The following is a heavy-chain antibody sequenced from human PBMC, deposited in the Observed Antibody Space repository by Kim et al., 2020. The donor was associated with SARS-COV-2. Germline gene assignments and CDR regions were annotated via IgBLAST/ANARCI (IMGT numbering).Heavy chain of an antibody. CDR3: ARARWTAREGGRGYDYYFDY. D-gene: IGHD1-1*01. J-gene: IGHJ4*02. CDR2: IYNGGDT. V-gene: IGHV3-53*04. Sequence: GGSLRLSCAASGFTFSSYYMPWVRQPPGKGLEWFSVIYNGGDTYYSASVKGRFTITRHNSKNKVDLQMNSLRPADTAVYYCARARWTAREGGRGYDYYFDYWGQGNLVTVSS. CDR1: GFTFSSYY.